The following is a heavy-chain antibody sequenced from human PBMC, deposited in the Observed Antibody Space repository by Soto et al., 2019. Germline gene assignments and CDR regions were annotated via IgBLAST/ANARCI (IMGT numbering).Heavy chain of an antibody. V-gene: IGHV4-4*02. CDR2: IHHSGST. D-gene: IGHD6-13*01. Sequence: QVQLQESGPGLVRPSGTVSLTCAVSGLSISSGDWWSWVRQPPGKGLEWIGEIHHSGSTNYNPSLKIRVTMSVVPSKDLFSLTLTSVTAADTAFYYCARDQGSHPGDWGQGTLVSVSS. CDR3: ARDQGSHPGD. J-gene: IGHJ4*02. CDR1: GLSISSGDW.